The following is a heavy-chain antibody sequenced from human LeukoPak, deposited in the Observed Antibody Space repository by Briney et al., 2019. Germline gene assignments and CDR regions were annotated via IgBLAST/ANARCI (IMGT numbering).Heavy chain of an antibody. D-gene: IGHD6-13*01. CDR1: GGSFSSSSSY. CDR2: MYYSGNT. CDR3: ARGRGEFSSSWYVYFDY. V-gene: IGHV4-39*01. Sequence: SETLSLTCTVSGGSFSSSSSYWGWIRQPPGKGLEWIGSMYYSGNTYYNPSLKSRVTISVDTSKNQFSLKLSSVTAADTAVYYCARGRGEFSSSWYVYFDYWGQGTLVTVSS. J-gene: IGHJ4*02.